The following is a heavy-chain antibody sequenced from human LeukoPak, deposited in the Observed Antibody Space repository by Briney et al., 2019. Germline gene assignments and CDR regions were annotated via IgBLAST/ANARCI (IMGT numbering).Heavy chain of an antibody. Sequence: SETLSLTCTVSGGSVSSGSYYWSWIRQPPGKGLEWIGYIYYSGSTNYNPSLKSRVTISVDTSKNQFSLKLSSVTAADTAVYYCAREGPECYYGSSVVRGPYDYWGQGTLVTVSS. CDR3: AREGPECYYGSSVVRGPYDY. V-gene: IGHV4-61*01. J-gene: IGHJ4*02. CDR1: GGSVSSGSYY. CDR2: IYYSGST. D-gene: IGHD3-22*01.